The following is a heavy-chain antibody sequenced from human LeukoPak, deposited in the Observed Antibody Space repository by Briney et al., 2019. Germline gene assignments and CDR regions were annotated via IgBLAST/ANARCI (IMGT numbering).Heavy chain of an antibody. CDR2: IWYDGSNK. V-gene: IGHV3-33*06. D-gene: IGHD1-26*01. J-gene: IGHJ3*02. Sequence: GGSLRLSCAASGFTFSSYAMSWVRQAPGKGLEWVAVIWYDGSNKYYADSVKGRFTISRDNSKNTLYLQMNSLRAEDTAVYYCAKILREQKLLTPFDKWG. CDR3: AKILREQKLLTPFDK. CDR1: GFTFSSYA.